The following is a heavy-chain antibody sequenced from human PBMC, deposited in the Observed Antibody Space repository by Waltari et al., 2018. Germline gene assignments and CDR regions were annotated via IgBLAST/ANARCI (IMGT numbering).Heavy chain of an antibody. V-gene: IGHV3-30*18. J-gene: IGHJ6*02. CDR3: AKALDYGDKKGGNGMDV. D-gene: IGHD4-17*01. CDR2: ISYDGSNK. Sequence: QVQLVESGGGVVKPGRSLRLHWAAPGFTFRTYGMHWLRQAPGKGLEWVAVISYDGSNKYYADSVKGRFTISRDNSKNTLYLQMNSLRAEDTAVYYCAKALDYGDKKGGNGMDVWGQGTTVTVSS. CDR1: GFTFRTYG.